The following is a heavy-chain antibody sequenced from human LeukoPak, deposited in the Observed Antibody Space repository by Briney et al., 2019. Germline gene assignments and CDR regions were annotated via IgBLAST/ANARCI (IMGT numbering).Heavy chain of an antibody. J-gene: IGHJ5*02. CDR3: ARVTGDYGGNSADH. D-gene: IGHD4-23*01. CDR1: GFTFSSYS. Sequence: GGSLRLSCAASGFTFSSYSMNWVRQAPGKGLEWVSSISSSSSYIYYADSVKGRFTISRDNAKNSLYLQMNSLRAEDTAVYYCARVTGDYGGNSADHWGQGTLVTVSS. V-gene: IGHV3-21*01. CDR2: ISSSSSYI.